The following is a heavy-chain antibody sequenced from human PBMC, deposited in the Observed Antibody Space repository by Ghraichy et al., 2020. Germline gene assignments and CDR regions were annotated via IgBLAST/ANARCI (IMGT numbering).Heavy chain of an antibody. J-gene: IGHJ4*02. Sequence: EWIGYIYLLGSTNYNPSVKSGVTISVDTSNNQFSLKLSSVTAADTAVYFCARGARPSPRGYSYHFDSWGLGTLGTVSS. CDR2: IYLLGST. CDR3: ARGARPSPRGYSYHFDS. D-gene: IGHD3-22*01. V-gene: IGHV4-59*09.